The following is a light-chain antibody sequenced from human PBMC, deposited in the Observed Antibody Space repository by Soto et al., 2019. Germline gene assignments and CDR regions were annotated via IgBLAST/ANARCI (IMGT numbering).Light chain of an antibody. CDR1: QSISVW. CDR3: QQYNSYSPT. V-gene: IGKV1-5*03. CDR2: KAS. J-gene: IGKJ1*01. Sequence: DIQMTQSPSTLSASVGDRVTITCRASQSISVWLAWYQQKAGKAPNLLIYKASRLESGVPSRFSGSGSETEFTLTISGLQPDDSATYYCQQYNSYSPTVGQGTKVDIK.